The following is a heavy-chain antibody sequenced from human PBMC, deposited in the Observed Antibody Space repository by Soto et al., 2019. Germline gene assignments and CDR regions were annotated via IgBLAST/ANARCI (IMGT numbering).Heavy chain of an antibody. V-gene: IGHV4-28*01. CDR1: GYSISSSNW. D-gene: IGHD1-26*01. J-gene: IGHJ5*02. Sequence: PSETLSLTCAVSGYSISSSNWWGCIRQPPGKGLEWIGYIYYSGSTYYNPSLKSRVTMSVDTSKNQFSLKLSSVTAVDTAVYYCARTVGATNNWFDPWGQGTLVTVSS. CDR3: ARTVGATNNWFDP. CDR2: IYYSGST.